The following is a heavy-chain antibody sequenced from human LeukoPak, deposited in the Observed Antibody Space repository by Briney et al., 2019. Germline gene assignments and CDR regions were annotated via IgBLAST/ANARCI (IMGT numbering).Heavy chain of an antibody. J-gene: IGHJ6*03. Sequence: GGSLRLSCAASGFSFTAFWMTWVRQTPGKGLEWVANINQGGSAQYYVDSVKGRFTISRDNGKNSLYLQMSSLRAEDTAVYYCAKDGSWGDYYFYFYMDVWGTGTTVTVSS. V-gene: IGHV3-7*03. D-gene: IGHD3-16*01. CDR1: GFSFTAFW. CDR3: AKDGSWGDYYFYFYMDV. CDR2: INQGGSAQ.